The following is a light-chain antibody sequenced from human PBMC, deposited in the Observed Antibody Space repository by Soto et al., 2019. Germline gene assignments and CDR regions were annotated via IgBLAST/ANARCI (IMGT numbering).Light chain of an antibody. CDR2: GAS. CDR1: QSVSSK. V-gene: IGKV3-15*01. Sequence: ESVLIQSPATLSVSPGEGATLSCRASQSVSSKLAWYQQKPGQAPRLLIYGASTRATGIPARFSGSGSGTEFTLIISSLQSEDSAVYYCQQYNSWLWTFGQGTKVDI. CDR3: QQYNSWLWT. J-gene: IGKJ1*01.